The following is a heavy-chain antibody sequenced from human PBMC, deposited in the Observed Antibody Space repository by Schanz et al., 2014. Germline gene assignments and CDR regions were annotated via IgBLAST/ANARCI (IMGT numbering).Heavy chain of an antibody. V-gene: IGHV3-11*03. D-gene: IGHD3-3*01. CDR3: ARFLARYQYYGVDV. Sequence: PGGSLRLSCAASGFTFSDYYMAWIRQAPGKGLEWVSHISGSSIHKNYADSVKGRFSISRDNGETSVYLQINSLRVEDTAVYYCARFLARYQYYGVDVWVQGTTVIVSS. CDR2: ISGSSIHK. CDR1: GFTFSDYY. J-gene: IGHJ6*02.